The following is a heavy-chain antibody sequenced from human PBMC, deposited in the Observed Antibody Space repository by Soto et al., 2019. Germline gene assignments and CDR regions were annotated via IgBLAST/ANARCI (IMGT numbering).Heavy chain of an antibody. D-gene: IGHD3-22*01. CDR2: IDPSDSYT. J-gene: IGHJ3*02. CDR3: ARLNYYDSSGYGPDI. CDR1: GYSFTGYW. Sequence: GESLKISCKGSGYSFTGYWISWVRQMPGKGLEWMGRIDPSDSYTNYSPSFQGHVTISADKSISTAYLQWSSLKASDTAMYYCARLNYYDSSGYGPDIWGQGTMVTVSS. V-gene: IGHV5-10-1*01.